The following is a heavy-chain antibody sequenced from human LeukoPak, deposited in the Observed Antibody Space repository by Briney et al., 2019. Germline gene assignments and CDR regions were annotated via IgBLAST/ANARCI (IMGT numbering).Heavy chain of an antibody. CDR2: INHSGST. Sequence: SETLSLTCAVYGGSFSGYYWSWIRQPPGKGLEWIGEINHSGSTNYNPSLKSRVTISVDMSKNQFSLKLSSVTAADTAVYYCARGRVPEYYDFWSGHTGSYYYYYMDVWGKGTTVTVSS. V-gene: IGHV4-34*01. CDR3: ARGRVPEYYDFWSGHTGSYYYYYMDV. CDR1: GGSFSGYY. J-gene: IGHJ6*03. D-gene: IGHD3-3*01.